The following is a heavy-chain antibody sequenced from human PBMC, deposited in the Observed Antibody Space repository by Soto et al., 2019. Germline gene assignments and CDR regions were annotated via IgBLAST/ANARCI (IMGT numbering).Heavy chain of an antibody. D-gene: IGHD6-13*01. CDR2: IYYSGST. CDR1: GGSISSYY. CDR3: ARDSYSSSWEDYYYYGMDV. V-gene: IGHV4-59*01. Sequence: SETLSLTCTVSGGSISSYYWSWIRQPPGKGLEWIGYIYYSGSTNYNPSLKSRVTISVDTSKNQFSLKLSSVTAADTAVYYCARDSYSSSWEDYYYYGMDVWGQGTTVTVSS. J-gene: IGHJ6*02.